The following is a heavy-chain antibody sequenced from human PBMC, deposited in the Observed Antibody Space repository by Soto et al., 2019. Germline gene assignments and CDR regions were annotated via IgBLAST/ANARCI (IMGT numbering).Heavy chain of an antibody. CDR3: ARVQRLRLGELSFNFDY. V-gene: IGHV4-34*01. Sequence: SETLSLTCAVYGGSFSGYYWSWIRQPPGKGLEWIGEINHSGSTNYNPSLKSRVTISVDTSKNQFSLKLSSVTAADTAVYYCARVQRLRLGELSFNFDYWGQGTLVTVSS. CDR2: INHSGST. J-gene: IGHJ4*02. D-gene: IGHD3-16*02. CDR1: GGSFSGYY.